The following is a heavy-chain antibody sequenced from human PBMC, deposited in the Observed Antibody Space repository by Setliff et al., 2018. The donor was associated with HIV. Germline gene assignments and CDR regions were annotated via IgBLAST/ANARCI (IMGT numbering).Heavy chain of an antibody. CDR3: TRDWWAYGLMGS. V-gene: IGHV4-4*02. CDR1: GVSISKNRYW. Sequence: PSETLSLTCDVSGVSISKNRYWWSWVRQPPGKGLEWIGEIYFNLQTNYNPAFKSRVSMGLDNAKDQFSLRLTSVTAADTAIYYCTRDWWAYGLMGSWGQGMLVTVSS. CDR2: IYFNLQT. D-gene: IGHD2-15*01. J-gene: IGHJ5*02.